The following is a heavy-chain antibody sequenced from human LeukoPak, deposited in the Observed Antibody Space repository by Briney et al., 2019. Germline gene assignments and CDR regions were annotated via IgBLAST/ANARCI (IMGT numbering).Heavy chain of an antibody. CDR2: IYYSGST. CDR3: ARVEWSTYYYYMDV. J-gene: IGHJ6*03. D-gene: IGHD3-3*01. V-gene: IGHV4-39*07. Sequence: SETLSLTCTVSGGSISSSSYYWGWIRQPPGKGLEWIGSIYYSGSTYYNPSLKSRVTISVDTSKNQFSLKLSSVTAADTAVYYCARVEWSTYYYYMDVWGKGTTVTVSS. CDR1: GGSISSSSYY.